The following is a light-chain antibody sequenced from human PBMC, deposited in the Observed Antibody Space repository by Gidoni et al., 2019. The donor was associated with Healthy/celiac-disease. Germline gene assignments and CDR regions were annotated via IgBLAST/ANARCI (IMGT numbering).Light chain of an antibody. J-gene: IGKJ5*01. V-gene: IGKV3-11*01. CDR3: QQRSNWIT. Sequence: IVLTQSPATLSLSPRERATLSCRASQSVSSYLAWYQQKPGQAPRLLIYAASNRATGIPARFSGSGSGTDFTLTISSLEPEDFAVYYCQQRSNWITFGQGTRLEIK. CDR1: QSVSSY. CDR2: AAS.